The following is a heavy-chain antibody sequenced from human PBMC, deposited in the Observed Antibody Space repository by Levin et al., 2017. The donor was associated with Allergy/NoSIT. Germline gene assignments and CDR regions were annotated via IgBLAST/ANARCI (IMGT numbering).Heavy chain of an antibody. D-gene: IGHD6-6*01. CDR3: ARDRSSSYRYYMGV. CDR2: IKEDGREK. V-gene: IGHV3-7*03. Sequence: GASVKVSCAASGFTFSDFWMNWVRQAPGKGLEWVANIKEDGREKFYVDSVKGRFTISRDNARNSLYLQMSSLRAEDTAVYYCARDRSSSYRYYMGVWGKGTSVTVSS. J-gene: IGHJ6*03. CDR1: GFTFSDFW.